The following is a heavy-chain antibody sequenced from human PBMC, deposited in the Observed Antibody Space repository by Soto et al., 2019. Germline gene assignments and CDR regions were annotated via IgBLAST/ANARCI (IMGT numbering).Heavy chain of an antibody. V-gene: IGHV1-18*01. CDR3: ARDIFGGGFGESTWLDP. D-gene: IGHD3-10*01. J-gene: IGHJ5*02. CDR1: GYTFTSYG. Sequence: VASVKVSCKASGYTFTSYGISWVRQAPGQGLEWMGWISAHNGNTNYAQKFQGRVTMTTDTSTSTAYMELRSLRSDDTAVYYCARDIFGGGFGESTWLDPWRQRTLVTVSS. CDR2: ISAHNGNT.